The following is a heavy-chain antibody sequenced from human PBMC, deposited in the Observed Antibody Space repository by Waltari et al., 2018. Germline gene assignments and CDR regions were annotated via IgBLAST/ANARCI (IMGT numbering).Heavy chain of an antibody. J-gene: IGHJ5*02. V-gene: IGHV3-33*01. CDR1: GFTFSSYA. CDR2: MWYDGINK. CDR3: ARAALVRRNKLNWFDP. D-gene: IGHD1-1*01. Sequence: QVQLVESGGGVVQPGRSLRLSCAASGFTFSSYAIPWIRQAPGKGLEWVAVMWYDGINKYDADSVKGRFTVSRDGSRDTLYLQMNSLRAEDTAVYYCARAALVRRNKLNWFDPWGQGTLVTVSS.